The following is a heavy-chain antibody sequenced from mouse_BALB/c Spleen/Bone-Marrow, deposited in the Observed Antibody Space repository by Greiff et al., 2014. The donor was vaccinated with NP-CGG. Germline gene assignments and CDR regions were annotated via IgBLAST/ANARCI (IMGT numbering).Heavy chain of an antibody. V-gene: IGHV3-2*02. CDR1: GYSITSDYA. CDR2: ISYTDNT. Sequence: VQLQQPGPGLVKPSQSLSLTCTVTGYSITSDYAWNWIRQFPGNKLEWMGYISYTDNTNYNPSLKSRISITRDTSKNQFFLHLNSVTTEDTATYYCARNTYYYGSREFAYWGQGTLVTVSA. J-gene: IGHJ3*01. D-gene: IGHD1-1*01. CDR3: ARNTYYYGSREFAY.